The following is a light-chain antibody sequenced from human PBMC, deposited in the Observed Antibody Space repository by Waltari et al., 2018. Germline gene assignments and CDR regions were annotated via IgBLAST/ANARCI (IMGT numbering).Light chain of an antibody. CDR2: WAS. CDR1: QTVLFNSNNKNY. Sequence: DIVMTQSPDSLAVSLGERATINCKSSQTVLFNSNNKNYLAWYQQKPGQPPKLLIYWASTLESGVPDRFSGSGSGTDFSLSISALQAEDVATYYCQQYLRTPLTFGGGTKVEVK. CDR3: QQYLRTPLT. V-gene: IGKV4-1*01. J-gene: IGKJ4*01.